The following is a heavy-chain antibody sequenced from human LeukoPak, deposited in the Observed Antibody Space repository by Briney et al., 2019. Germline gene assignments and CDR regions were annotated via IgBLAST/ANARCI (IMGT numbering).Heavy chain of an antibody. V-gene: IGHV4-59*12. CDR1: GGSISSYY. D-gene: IGHD3-10*01. CDR3: ASSGYGSGSYYKAYFDY. Sequence: SETLSLTCTVSGGSISSYYWSWIRQPPGKGLEWIGYIYYSGSTNYNPSLKSRVTISVDTSKNQFSLKLSSVTAADTAVYYCASSGYGSGSYYKAYFDYWGQGTLVTVSS. CDR2: IYYSGST. J-gene: IGHJ4*02.